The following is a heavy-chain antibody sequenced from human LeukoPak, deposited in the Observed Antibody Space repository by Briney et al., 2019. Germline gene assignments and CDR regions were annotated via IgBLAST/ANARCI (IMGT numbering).Heavy chain of an antibody. V-gene: IGHV1-69*06. CDR2: IIPIFGTA. Sequence: GASVKVSCKASGGTFSSYAISWVRQAPGQGLEWMGGIIPIFGTANYAQKFQGRVTITADKSTSTAYMELSSLRSEDTAVYYCARGGTNIVATIRGPPGITRDGDYFDYWGQGTLVTVSS. J-gene: IGHJ4*02. D-gene: IGHD5-12*01. CDR1: GGTFSSYA. CDR3: ARGGTNIVATIRGPPGITRDGDYFDY.